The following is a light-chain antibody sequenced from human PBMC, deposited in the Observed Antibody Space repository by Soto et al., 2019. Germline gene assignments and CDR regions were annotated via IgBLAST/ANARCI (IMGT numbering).Light chain of an antibody. CDR3: SSYAGNNMYVV. Sequence: QSVLTQPASVSGSPGQSITISCTGTSSDVGGYNYVSWYQQHPGKAPKLMIYEVSTRPSGVPDRFSGSKSGNTASLTVSGLQADDEAHYYCSSYAGNNMYVVFGGGTKLTVL. CDR1: SSDVGGYNY. J-gene: IGLJ2*01. V-gene: IGLV2-8*01. CDR2: EVS.